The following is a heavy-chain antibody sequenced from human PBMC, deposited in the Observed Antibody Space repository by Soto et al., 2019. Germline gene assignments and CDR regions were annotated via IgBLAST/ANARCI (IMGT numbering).Heavy chain of an antibody. CDR1: GFTVSDDH. CDR2: IYYGGTT. V-gene: IGHV3-53*01. Sequence: QTGGSLRLSCAASGFTVSDDHMSWVRQAPGKGPEWVSVIYYGGTTYYADSVQGRFTISRDKSKNTLYLQMNDLRADDTAVYYCAREAAGFDIWGQGTMVPVSS. CDR3: AREAAGFDI. J-gene: IGHJ3*02.